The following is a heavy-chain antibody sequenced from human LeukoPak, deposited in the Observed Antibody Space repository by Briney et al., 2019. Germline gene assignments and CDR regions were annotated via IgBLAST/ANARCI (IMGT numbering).Heavy chain of an antibody. CDR2: IKKTGTET. J-gene: IGHJ4*02. Sequence: GGSLRLSCVASGFSFSHFWMSWVRQAPGKGLEWVAYIKKTGTETYYVDSVKGRFTITRDNTRNSLFLQMHSLRAEDTAVYFCAREDGYCSGGNRYSYFDSWGQGTLVTVSS. V-gene: IGHV3-7*01. D-gene: IGHD2-15*01. CDR1: GFSFSHFW. CDR3: AREDGYCSGGNRYSYFDS.